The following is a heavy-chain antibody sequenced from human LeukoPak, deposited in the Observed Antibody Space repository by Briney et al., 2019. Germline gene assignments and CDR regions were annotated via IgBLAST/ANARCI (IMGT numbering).Heavy chain of an antibody. J-gene: IGHJ4*02. V-gene: IGHV3-23*01. D-gene: IGHD6-19*01. CDR3: AKEQYSSGWHGSQDYFDY. CDR1: GFTFSSYA. Sequence: GGCLRLSCAAPGFTFSSYAMSWVRQAPGKGMGWVSAISGSGGSTYYADSVKGRFTVSRDNSKNTLYLQMNSLRAEDTAVYYCAKEQYSSGWHGSQDYFDYCGQGTLVTVSS. CDR2: ISGSGGST.